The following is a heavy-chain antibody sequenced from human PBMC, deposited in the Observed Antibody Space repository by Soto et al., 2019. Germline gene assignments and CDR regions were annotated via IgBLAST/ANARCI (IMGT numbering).Heavy chain of an antibody. CDR1: DGSISSYY. CDR2: IYYSGST. D-gene: IGHD3-22*01. J-gene: IGHJ3*02. CDR3: ARVGYYYDSSGYYFFDI. Sequence: SETLSLTCTVSDGSISSYYWSWIRQSPGKGLEWIGYIYYSGSTNYNPSLKSRVTISVDTSKNQVSLKLSSVTAADTAVYYCARVGYYYDSSGYYFFDIWGQGTMVTVSS. V-gene: IGHV4-59*01.